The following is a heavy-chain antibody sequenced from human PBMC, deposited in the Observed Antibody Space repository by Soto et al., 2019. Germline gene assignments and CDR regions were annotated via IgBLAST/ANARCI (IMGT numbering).Heavy chain of an antibody. D-gene: IGHD6-19*01. CDR3: AKILRGWDAFDI. V-gene: IGHV3-23*01. CDR2: ISGSGDSR. J-gene: IGHJ3*02. Sequence: EVQLLESGGGLVQPGGSLRLSCAASGLIFSNYAMSWVRQGPGKGLEWVSGISGSGDSRHHADSVKGRFTISRDNSKNTLYLQMNSLRVEDTAVYYCAKILRGWDAFDIWGQGTMVTVSS. CDR1: GLIFSNYA.